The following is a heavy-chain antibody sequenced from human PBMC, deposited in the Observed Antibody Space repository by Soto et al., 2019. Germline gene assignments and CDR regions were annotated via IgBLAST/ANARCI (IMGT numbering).Heavy chain of an antibody. CDR2: INPSGGST. D-gene: IGHD3-22*01. CDR1: GYTFTSYY. V-gene: IGHV1-46*01. Sequence: ASVKVSCKASGYTFTSYYMHWVRQAPGQGLEWMGIINPSGGSTSYAQKFQGRVTMTRDTSTSTVYMELSSLRSEDTAVYYCARDPANDYYDSSGYYLFDYWGQGTRVTVSS. CDR3: ARDPANDYYDSSGYYLFDY. J-gene: IGHJ4*02.